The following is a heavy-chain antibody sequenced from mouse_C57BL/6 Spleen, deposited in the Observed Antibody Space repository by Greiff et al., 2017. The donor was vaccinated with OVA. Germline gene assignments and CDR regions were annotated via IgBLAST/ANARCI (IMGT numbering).Heavy chain of an antibody. CDR1: GYTFTSYW. CDR2: IYPGSGST. V-gene: IGHV1-55*01. CDR3: ASSTAVEGEDY. J-gene: IGHJ2*01. Sequence: VQLQQPGAELVKPGASVKMSCKASGYTFTSYWITWVKQRPGQGLEWIGDIYPGSGSTNYNEKFKSKATLTVDKSSSIAYMQLSSLASEDTAVCYCASSTAVEGEDYWGQGTTLTVSS. D-gene: IGHD1-1*01.